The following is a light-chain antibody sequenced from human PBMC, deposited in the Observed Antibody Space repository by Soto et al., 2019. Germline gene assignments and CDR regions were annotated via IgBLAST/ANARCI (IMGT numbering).Light chain of an antibody. CDR3: QQYNKWPQWT. CDR2: SAS. V-gene: IGKV3-15*01. Sequence: EVMMTQSPATLSVSPGERATLSCRASQSIRTDLAWYQQKPGQAPSLLIFSASTRATGVPARFSGSGSGTEFTLTISSLQSEDFAVYYCQQYNKWPQWTFGQGTKVDIK. J-gene: IGKJ1*01. CDR1: QSIRTD.